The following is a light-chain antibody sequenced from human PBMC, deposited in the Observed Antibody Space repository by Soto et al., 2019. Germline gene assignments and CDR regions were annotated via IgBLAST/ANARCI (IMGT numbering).Light chain of an antibody. CDR1: QNVNSD. J-gene: IGKJ2*01. CDR3: QQYNKWTPLYT. CDR2: GAS. Sequence: EIVMTQSPVILSVSPGERATLSCRASQNVNSDLAWYQQKPGQAPRILIYGASTRATEIPARIRGSGSGTDFTLTISSLQSEDYAVSYCQQYNKWTPLYTFGQGTKLEIK. V-gene: IGKV3-15*01.